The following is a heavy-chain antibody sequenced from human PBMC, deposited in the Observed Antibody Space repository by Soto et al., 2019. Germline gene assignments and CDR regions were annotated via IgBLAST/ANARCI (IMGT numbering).Heavy chain of an antibody. CDR2: ISAYNGNT. J-gene: IGHJ6*02. Sequence: GASVKVSCKASGYTFTSYGISWVRQAPGQGLEWMGWISAYNGNTNYAQKLQGRVTVTTDTSTSTAYMELRSLRSDDTAVYYCARVGYYDILTGYYTYYYYGMDVWGQGTTVTVSS. CDR3: ARVGYYDILTGYYTYYYYGMDV. V-gene: IGHV1-18*01. D-gene: IGHD3-9*01. CDR1: GYTFTSYG.